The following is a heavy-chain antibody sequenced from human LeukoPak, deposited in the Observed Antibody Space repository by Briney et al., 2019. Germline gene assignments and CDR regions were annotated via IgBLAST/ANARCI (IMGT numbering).Heavy chain of an antibody. CDR2: TYYRSKWYN. CDR1: GDSVSSNSAA. CDR3: ARGTYSSGGSCYSRNWFDP. Sequence: SQTLSLTCAISGDSVSSNSAAWNWIRQSPSRGLEWLGRTYYRSKWYNDYAVSVKSRITINPDTSKNQFSLQLNSVTPEDTAVYYCARGTYSSGGSCYSRNWFDPWGQGTLVTVSS. V-gene: IGHV6-1*01. J-gene: IGHJ5*02. D-gene: IGHD2-15*01.